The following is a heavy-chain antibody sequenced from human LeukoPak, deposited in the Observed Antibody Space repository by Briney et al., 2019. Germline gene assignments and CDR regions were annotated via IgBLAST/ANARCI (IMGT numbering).Heavy chain of an antibody. CDR1: GGSISSNNW. J-gene: IGHJ4*02. V-gene: IGHV4-4*02. CDR2: IYHSGNA. CDR3: ARDVGARLSGF. D-gene: IGHD6-6*01. Sequence: PSETLSLTCAVSGGSISSNNWWSWVRQPPGKGLEWIGEIYHSGNANYNPSLKTRVTMSVDKSKNQFSLILSSVTAADTAVYYCARDVGARLSGFWGQGTLVTVSS.